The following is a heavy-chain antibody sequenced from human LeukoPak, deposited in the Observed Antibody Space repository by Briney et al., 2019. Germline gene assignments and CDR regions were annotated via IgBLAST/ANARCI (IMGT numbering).Heavy chain of an antibody. CDR1: GLTLGGHD. D-gene: IGHD5-18*01. CDR3: VREARGYHYTYFDY. CDR2: VSAGHHA. Sequence: PGGSLRLSCTASGLTLGGHDMHWVRQTTGDGLKWVAAVSAGHHAFYAGSVRGRFTVSREDAKNSLFLQMNSLRAGDTAIYYCVREARGYHYTYFDYWGQGSLVTVSS. J-gene: IGHJ4*02. V-gene: IGHV3-13*01.